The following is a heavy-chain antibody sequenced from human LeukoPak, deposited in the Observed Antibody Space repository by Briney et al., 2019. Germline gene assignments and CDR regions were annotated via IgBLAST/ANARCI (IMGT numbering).Heavy chain of an antibody. V-gene: IGHV4-39*07. CDR2: IYYSGST. J-gene: IGHJ4*02. Sequence: PSETLSLTCTVSGGSISSGSYYWGWIRQPPGKGLEWIGSIYYSGSTYYNPSLKSRVTISVDTSKNQFSLKLSSVTAADTAVYYCARVQYSSSWGGAAPFDYWGQGTLVTVSS. CDR1: GGSISSGSYY. CDR3: ARVQYSSSWGGAAPFDY. D-gene: IGHD6-13*01.